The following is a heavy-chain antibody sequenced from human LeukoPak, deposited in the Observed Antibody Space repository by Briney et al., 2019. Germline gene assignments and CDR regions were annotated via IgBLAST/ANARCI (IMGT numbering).Heavy chain of an antibody. Sequence: PSETLSLTCTVSGGSISSYYWSWIRQPPGKGLEGIGYIYYSGSTNYNPSLKSRVTISVDTSKNQFPLKLSSVTAADTAVYYCARLSFGELLPRDYWGQGTLVTVSS. D-gene: IGHD3-10*01. CDR3: ARLSFGELLPRDY. V-gene: IGHV4-59*08. CDR2: IYYSGST. CDR1: GGSISSYY. J-gene: IGHJ4*02.